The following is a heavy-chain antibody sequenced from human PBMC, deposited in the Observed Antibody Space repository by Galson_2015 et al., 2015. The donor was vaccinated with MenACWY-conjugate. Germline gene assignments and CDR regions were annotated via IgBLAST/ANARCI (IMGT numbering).Heavy chain of an antibody. CDR2: ISSTTTI. D-gene: IGHD4-17*01. CDR1: GFTFSSYR. Sequence: SLRLSCAASGFTFSSYRMNWVRQAPGKGLEWVSYISSTTTIYYADSVKGRFTISRDNAKNSLYLQMNSVTDEDTAVYYCARNKYGDYVFDYSGQGTLVTVSS. V-gene: IGHV3-48*02. CDR3: ARNKYGDYVFDY. J-gene: IGHJ4*02.